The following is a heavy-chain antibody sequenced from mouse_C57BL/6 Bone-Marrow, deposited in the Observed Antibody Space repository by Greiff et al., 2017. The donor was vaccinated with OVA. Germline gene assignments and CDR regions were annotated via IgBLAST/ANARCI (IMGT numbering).Heavy chain of an antibody. Sequence: EVHLVESGEGLVKPGGSLKLSCAASGFTFSSYAMSWVRQTPEKRLEWVAYISSGGDYIYYADTVKGRFTISRDNARNTLYLQMSSLKSEDTAMYYCTRVDYGSSYRYFDVWGTGTTVTVSS. V-gene: IGHV5-9-1*02. CDR1: GFTFSSYA. J-gene: IGHJ1*03. CDR3: TRVDYGSSYRYFDV. CDR2: ISSGGDYI. D-gene: IGHD1-1*01.